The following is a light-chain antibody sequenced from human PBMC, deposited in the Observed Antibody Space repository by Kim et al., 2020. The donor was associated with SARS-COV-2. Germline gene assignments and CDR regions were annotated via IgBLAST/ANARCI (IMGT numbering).Light chain of an antibody. CDR1: QRIDTW. CDR3: QQYNSLWT. CDR2: RAS. J-gene: IGKJ1*01. V-gene: IGKV1-5*03. Sequence: DIQMTQFPSTLSASVGDRVNITCRASQRIDTWLAWYQQKPGKAPKVLIYRASRLESGVPSRFSGSGSGTEFTLTINNLQPDDFATYYCQQYNSLWTFGQGTKVDIK.